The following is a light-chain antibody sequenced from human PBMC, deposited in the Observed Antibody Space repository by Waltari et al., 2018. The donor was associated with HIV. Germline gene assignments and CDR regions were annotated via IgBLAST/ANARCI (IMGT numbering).Light chain of an antibody. J-gene: IGLJ2*01. V-gene: IGLV3-21*04. CDR1: NIGTKS. Sequence: SYVLTQPPSVSVAPGKTAKITCVGNNIGTKSVHWYQQKPDQAPVLVINYNADRPSGIPERFSGSNSGNTATLTINRVEAGDEADYYCHVWDTISDHVVFGGGSKLTVL. CDR2: YNA. CDR3: HVWDTISDHVV.